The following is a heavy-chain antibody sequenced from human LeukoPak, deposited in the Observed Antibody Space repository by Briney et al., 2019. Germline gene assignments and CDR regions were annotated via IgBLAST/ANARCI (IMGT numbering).Heavy chain of an antibody. J-gene: IGHJ6*02. CDR1: GFTFSSYG. CDR3: AKDRTLIAATGYYYGMDV. D-gene: IGHD6-13*01. V-gene: IGHV3-30*18. CDR2: ISYDGSNK. Sequence: GRSLRLSCAASGFTFSSYGMHWVRQAPGKGLEWVAVISYDGSNKYYADSVKGRFTISRDNSKSTLYLQMNSLRAEDTAVYYCAKDRTLIAATGYYYGMDVWGQGTTVTVSS.